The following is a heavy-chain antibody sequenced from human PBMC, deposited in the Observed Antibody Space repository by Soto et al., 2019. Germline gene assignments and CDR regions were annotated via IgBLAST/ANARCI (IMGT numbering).Heavy chain of an antibody. CDR2: IYPGDSDT. CDR1: GYSFTSYW. D-gene: IGHD1-26*01. Sequence: HGESLKISCKGSGYSFTSYWIGWVRQMPGKGLEWMGIIYPGDSDTRYSPSFQGQVTISADKSISTAYLQWSSLKASDTAMYYCARIPLVGATTWYLDYWGQGTLVTVSS. J-gene: IGHJ4*02. V-gene: IGHV5-51*01. CDR3: ARIPLVGATTWYLDY.